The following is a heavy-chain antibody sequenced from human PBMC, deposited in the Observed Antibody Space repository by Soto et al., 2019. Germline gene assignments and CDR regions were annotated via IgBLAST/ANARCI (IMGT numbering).Heavy chain of an antibody. Sequence: GGSLRLSCAASGFTFSDYDMSWIRQAPGKGLEWVSYISSSGSTIYYADSMKGRFTISRDNVKNSLYLQMNSLRAEDTAVYYCARYLLSSELFDYWGQGTLVTVSS. CDR1: GFTFSDYD. D-gene: IGHD1-1*01. CDR2: ISSSGSTI. V-gene: IGHV3-11*01. CDR3: ARYLLSSELFDY. J-gene: IGHJ4*02.